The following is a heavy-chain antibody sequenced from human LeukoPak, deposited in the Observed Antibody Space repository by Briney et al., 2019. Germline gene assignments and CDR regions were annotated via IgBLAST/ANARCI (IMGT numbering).Heavy chain of an antibody. D-gene: IGHD1-26*01. Sequence: SETLSLTCAVYGGSFSGYYWSWIRQPPGKGLEWIGEINHSGSTNYNPSLKSRVTISVDTSKNRFSLKLTSVTAADTAVYYCARGRWELRFDYWGQGTLVTVSS. J-gene: IGHJ4*02. CDR2: INHSGST. V-gene: IGHV4-34*01. CDR1: GGSFSGYY. CDR3: ARGRWELRFDY.